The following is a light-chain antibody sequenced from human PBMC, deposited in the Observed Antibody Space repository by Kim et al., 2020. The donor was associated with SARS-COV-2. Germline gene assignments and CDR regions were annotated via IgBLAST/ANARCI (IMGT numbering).Light chain of an antibody. CDR2: RGG. V-gene: IGLV1-47*01. J-gene: IGLJ1*01. Sequence: GQTVTISCSGGTSNIGNNYVYWYQQVPDKAPRLLIYRGGLRPSGVPDRFFGSKSGSSASLAINGLRSEDEGNYYCAAWDDGLRAYVFGSGTKVTVL. CDR1: TSNIGNNY. CDR3: AAWDDGLRAYV.